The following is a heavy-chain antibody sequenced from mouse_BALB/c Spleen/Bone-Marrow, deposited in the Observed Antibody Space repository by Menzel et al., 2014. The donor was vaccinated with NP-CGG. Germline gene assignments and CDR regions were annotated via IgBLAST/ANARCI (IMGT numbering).Heavy chain of an antibody. D-gene: IGHD2-14*01. CDR1: GFNIKDTY. J-gene: IGHJ2*01. CDR3: ASCYRYSFDY. V-gene: IGHV14-3*02. Sequence: VQLKESGAELVKPGASVKLSCTGSGFNIKDTYMHWVKQRPEQGLEWIGRIDPANGNTKYDPKFQGKATITADTSSNTACLQLSSLTSEDTAVYYCASCYRYSFDYWGQGTPLTVSS. CDR2: IDPANGNT.